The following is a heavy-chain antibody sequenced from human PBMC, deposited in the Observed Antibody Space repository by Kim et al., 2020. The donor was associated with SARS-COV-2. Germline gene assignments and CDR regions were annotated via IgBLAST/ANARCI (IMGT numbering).Heavy chain of an antibody. CDR3: ARDSSGAGTEYFQH. V-gene: IGHV3-33*01. D-gene: IGHD6-25*01. Sequence: ADSVKGRFTISRDNSKNTLYQQMNSLRAEDTAVYYCARDSSGAGTEYFQHWGQGTLVTVSS. J-gene: IGHJ1*01.